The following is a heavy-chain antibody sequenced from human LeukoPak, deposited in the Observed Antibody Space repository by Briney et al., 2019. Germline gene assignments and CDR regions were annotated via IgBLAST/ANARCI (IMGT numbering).Heavy chain of an antibody. Sequence: SETLSLSCTVSGCSISSGGYYWSWIRQHPGKGLEWIGYIYYSGSTYSNPSLKSRVTISVDTSKNQFSLKLSSVTAADTAVYYCARMDRSIFGVVIIDYWGQGTLVTVSS. CDR3: ARMDRSIFGVVIIDY. CDR1: GCSISSGGYY. D-gene: IGHD3-3*01. J-gene: IGHJ4*02. V-gene: IGHV4-31*03. CDR2: IYYSGST.